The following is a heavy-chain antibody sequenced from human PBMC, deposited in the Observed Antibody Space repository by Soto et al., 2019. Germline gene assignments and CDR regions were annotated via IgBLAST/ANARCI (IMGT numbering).Heavy chain of an antibody. Sequence: XETLSLTCTVSGGSISSYYWSWIRQPPGKGLEWIGYIYYSGSTNYNPSLKSRVTILVDTSKNQFSLKLSSVTAADTAVYYCARRYGSGFDFWGQGTLVTVSS. CDR2: IYYSGST. CDR1: GGSISSYY. V-gene: IGHV4-59*08. J-gene: IGHJ4*02. CDR3: ARRYGSGFDF. D-gene: IGHD3-10*01.